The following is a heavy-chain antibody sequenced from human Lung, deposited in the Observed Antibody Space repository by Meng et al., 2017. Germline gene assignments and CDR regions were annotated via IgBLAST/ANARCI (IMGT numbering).Heavy chain of an antibody. Sequence: GESLKISCVASGFTFSSYWMHWVRQDPGKGLVWVSRINTDGSTTSYADSVKGRFTISRDNAKNTLYLQMNSLRAEDTAVYYCARDLGGIFGYWGQGGLVTVSS. J-gene: IGHJ4*02. V-gene: IGHV3-74*01. CDR2: INTDGSTT. D-gene: IGHD6-13*01. CDR3: ARDLGGIFGY. CDR1: GFTFSSYW.